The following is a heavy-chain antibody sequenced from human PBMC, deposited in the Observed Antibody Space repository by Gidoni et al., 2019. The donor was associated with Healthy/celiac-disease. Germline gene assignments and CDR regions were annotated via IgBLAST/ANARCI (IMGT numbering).Heavy chain of an antibody. Sequence: QVQLQESGHGLVKPSETLSLSCTISGDAITRYSWSWIRQPAGKGLEWIGRMFIRGSTNYNPSLKSRVTMSVDTSKNQFSLRLSSVTAADTAVYYCARDLTSRASFSGMDVWGQGTTVTVSS. D-gene: IGHD2-2*01. CDR2: MFIRGST. CDR1: GDAITRYS. J-gene: IGHJ6*02. CDR3: ARDLTSRASFSGMDV. V-gene: IGHV4-4*07.